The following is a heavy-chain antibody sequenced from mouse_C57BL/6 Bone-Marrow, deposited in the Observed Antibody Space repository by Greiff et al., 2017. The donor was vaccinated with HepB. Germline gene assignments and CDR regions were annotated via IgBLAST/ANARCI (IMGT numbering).Heavy chain of an antibody. CDR1: GFTFSDYG. J-gene: IGHJ4*01. V-gene: IGHV5-15*01. CDR3: ARPRGGYYGAMDY. Sequence: EVKVVESGGGLVQPGGSLKLSCAASGFTFSDYGMAWVRQAPRKGPEWVAFISNLAYSIYYADTVTGRFTISRENAKNNLYLEMSSLRSEDTAMYYCARPRGGYYGAMDYWGQGTSVTVSS. D-gene: IGHD1-2*01. CDR2: ISNLAYSI.